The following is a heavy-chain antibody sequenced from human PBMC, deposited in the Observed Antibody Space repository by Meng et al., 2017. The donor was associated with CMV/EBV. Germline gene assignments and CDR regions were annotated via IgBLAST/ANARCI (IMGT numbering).Heavy chain of an antibody. Sequence: ASVKVSCKASGYTFTSYGISWVRQAPGQGLEWMGWISAYNGNTNYAQKLQGRVTMTTDTSTSTAYMELRSLRSADTAVYYCARDFGQLRFLEWLSRTWFDPWGQGTLVTVSS. D-gene: IGHD3-3*01. CDR2: ISAYNGNT. J-gene: IGHJ5*02. V-gene: IGHV1-18*01. CDR3: ARDFGQLRFLEWLSRTWFDP. CDR1: GYTFTSYG.